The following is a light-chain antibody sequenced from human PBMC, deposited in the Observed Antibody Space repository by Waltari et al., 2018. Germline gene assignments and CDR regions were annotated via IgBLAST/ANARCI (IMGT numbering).Light chain of an antibody. V-gene: IGKV3-20*01. Sequence: IVLTQSPGTVSLSPGDRATLSCRASQSVRTYLAWYQQKPGQAPRLHIYHASTRATGIPDRFSASESGTDYGLTISRQEPEDFAMYYCQQYVESPATFGQGTKVEIK. CDR3: QQYVESPAT. J-gene: IGKJ1*01. CDR2: HAS. CDR1: QSVRTY.